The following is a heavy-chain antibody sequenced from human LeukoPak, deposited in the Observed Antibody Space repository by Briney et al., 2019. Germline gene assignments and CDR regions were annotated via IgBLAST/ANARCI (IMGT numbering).Heavy chain of an antibody. D-gene: IGHD2-15*01. CDR1: GFTFSSYS. J-gene: IGHJ4*02. Sequence: PGGSLRLSCAASGFTFSSYSMNWVRQAPGKGLEWVSSISSSSSYIYYADSVKGRFTISRDNAKNSLYLQMNSLRAEDTAVYYCARGRGPLLQVGDYWGQGTLVTVSS. CDR2: ISSSSSYI. CDR3: ARGRGPLLQVGDY. V-gene: IGHV3-21*01.